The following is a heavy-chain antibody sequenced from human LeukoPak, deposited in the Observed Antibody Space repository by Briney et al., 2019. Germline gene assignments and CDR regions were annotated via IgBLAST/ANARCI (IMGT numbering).Heavy chain of an antibody. V-gene: IGHV3-66*01. CDR1: GFTVSSNY. Sequence: GGSLRLSCAASGFTVSSNYMSWVRQAPGKGLEWVSVIYSGGSTYYADSVKGRLTISRDNSKNTLCLQMNSLRAEDTAVYYCARDGRWGRGSLEDWGQGTLVTVSS. CDR2: IYSGGST. CDR3: ARDGRWGRGSLED. D-gene: IGHD7-27*01. J-gene: IGHJ4*02.